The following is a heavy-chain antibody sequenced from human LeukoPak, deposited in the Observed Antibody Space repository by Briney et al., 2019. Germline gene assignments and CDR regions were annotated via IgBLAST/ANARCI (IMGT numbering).Heavy chain of an antibody. J-gene: IGHJ3*02. D-gene: IGHD3-10*01. V-gene: IGHV3-11*01. CDR2: ISSSGSTI. Sequence: PGGSLRLSCAASGFTFSDYYMSWIRQAPGKGLEWVSYISSSGSTIYYADSVKGRFTISRDNAKNSLYLQMNSLRAEDTAIYYCAKNCGSGSHAFDIWGQGTMVTVSS. CDR1: GFTFSDYY. CDR3: AKNCGSGSHAFDI.